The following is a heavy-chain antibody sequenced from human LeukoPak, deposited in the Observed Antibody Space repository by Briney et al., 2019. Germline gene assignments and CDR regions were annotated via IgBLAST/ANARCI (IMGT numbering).Heavy chain of an antibody. CDR2: VTDDGTTT. J-gene: IGHJ4*02. D-gene: IGHD5-18*01. CDR3: VKEERGYSYGDY. V-gene: IGHV3-23*01. CDR1: GFTFNNCA. Sequence: RGSLRLSCAASGFTFNNCAMSWVRQPPGKGLEWVSAVTDDGTTTYYADSVKGRLTISRDNSKNTVYLQMNYLTADDTARYYCVKEERGYSYGDYWGQGTLVTVSS.